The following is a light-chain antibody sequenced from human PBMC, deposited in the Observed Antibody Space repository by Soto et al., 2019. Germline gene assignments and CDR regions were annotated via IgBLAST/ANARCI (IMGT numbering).Light chain of an antibody. CDR2: GAS. V-gene: IGKV3-20*01. Sequence: EIVLTQFTGTLSLSPGERATLSCRASQSVSSNYLAWYQQRPGQPPNLLIFGASNRAPGIPDRFSGSGSGTDFTLTISRLEPEDFAVYYCQQYGSSIKTFGQGTKVDNK. CDR3: QQYGSSIKT. CDR1: QSVSSNY. J-gene: IGKJ1*01.